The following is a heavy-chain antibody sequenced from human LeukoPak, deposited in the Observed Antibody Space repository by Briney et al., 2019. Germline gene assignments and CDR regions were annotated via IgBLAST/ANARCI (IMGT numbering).Heavy chain of an antibody. V-gene: IGHV5-51*01. CDR1: GYSFTSYW. CDR3: ARREDYYGSGSYSNYFDY. D-gene: IGHD3-10*01. J-gene: IGHJ4*02. Sequence: GESPKISCKGSGYSFTSYWIGWVRHMPGTGLELMGIIYPGDSDTRYSPSFQGQVIISADKSISTASLQWSSLKASDTAMYYCARREDYYGSGSYSNYFDYWGQGTLVTVSS. CDR2: IYPGDSDT.